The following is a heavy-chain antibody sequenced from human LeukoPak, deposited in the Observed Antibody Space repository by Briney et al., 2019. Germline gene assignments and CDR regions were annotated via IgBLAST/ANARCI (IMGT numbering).Heavy chain of an antibody. V-gene: IGHV3-64*04. D-gene: IGHD3-22*01. CDR2: VNGNGDTT. CDR1: GFIFTTYT. Sequence: GGSLRLSCSASGFIFTTYTMYWVRQAPGKGLEFVSVVNGNGDTTYYTDSVKGRFTISRDNAKNTLYLQMNSLRAEDTAVYYCARMYYYDSSGYDYWGQGTLVTVSS. J-gene: IGHJ4*02. CDR3: ARMYYYDSSGYDY.